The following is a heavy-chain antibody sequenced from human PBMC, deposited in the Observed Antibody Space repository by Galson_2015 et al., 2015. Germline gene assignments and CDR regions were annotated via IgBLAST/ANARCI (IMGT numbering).Heavy chain of an antibody. CDR2: ISSSSTR. CDR1: GFTFSSYS. Sequence: SLRLSCAASGFTFSSYSMNWVRQAPGKGLEWVSYISSSSTRYYADSVKGRFTISRDNAKNSLYLQLNSLRDEDTAVYYCARWGLDPWGQGTLVTVSS. J-gene: IGHJ5*02. D-gene: IGHD7-27*01. V-gene: IGHV3-48*02. CDR3: ARWGLDP.